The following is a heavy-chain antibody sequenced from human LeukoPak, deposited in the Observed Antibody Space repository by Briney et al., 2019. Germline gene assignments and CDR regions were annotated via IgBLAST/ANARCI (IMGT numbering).Heavy chain of an antibody. CDR3: ARLPCSSTSCYDELDWFDP. D-gene: IGHD2-2*01. CDR2: IYYSGST. Sequence: SETLSLTCTVSGGSISSYYWSWIRQPPGKGLEWIGYIYYSGSTNYNPSLKSRVTISVDTSKNQFSLKLSSVTAADTAVYYCARLPCSSTSCYDELDWFDPWGQGTLVTVSS. CDR1: GGSISSYY. V-gene: IGHV4-59*01. J-gene: IGHJ5*02.